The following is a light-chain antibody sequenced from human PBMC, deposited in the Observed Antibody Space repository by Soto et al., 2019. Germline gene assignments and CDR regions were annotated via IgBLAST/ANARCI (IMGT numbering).Light chain of an antibody. J-gene: IGKJ2*01. CDR1: QSVSSN. CDR2: GAS. CDR3: QQYNNWPPYT. V-gene: IGKV3-15*01. Sequence: EIVMTQSPATLYVSPGERATLSCRASQSVSSNLAWYQQKPGQAPRLLIYGASTRATGIPARFSGSGSGTEFTLTISSLQSEDFAFYYCQQYNNWPPYTFGQGTKLEIK.